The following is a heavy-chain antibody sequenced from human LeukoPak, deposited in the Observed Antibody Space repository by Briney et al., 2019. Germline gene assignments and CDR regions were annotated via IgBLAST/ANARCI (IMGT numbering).Heavy chain of an antibody. CDR1: GFTFDDCA. CDR3: AKDDCSSTSCSFDY. D-gene: IGHD2-2*01. CDR2: ISWNSGSI. V-gene: IGHV3-9*01. Sequence: GRSLRLSCAASGFTFDDCAMHWVRQAPGKGLKWVSGISWNSGSIGYADSEKGRFTISRDNAKNSLYLQMNSLRAEDTALYYCAKDDCSSTSCSFDYWGQGTLVTVSS. J-gene: IGHJ4*02.